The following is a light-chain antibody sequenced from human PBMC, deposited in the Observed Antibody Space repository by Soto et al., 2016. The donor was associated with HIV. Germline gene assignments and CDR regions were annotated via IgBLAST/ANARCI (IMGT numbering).Light chain of an antibody. CDR3: QQYNHFPCT. CDR2: KAS. V-gene: IGKV1-5*03. J-gene: IGKJ2*02. CDR1: QSISTW. Sequence: FQMTQSPSTLSASVGDRVTITCRASQSISTWLAWYQQKPGKAPNLLIYKASTLKSGVPSRFSGSGSGTEFTLTISSLQPDDFASYYCQQYNHFPCTFGQGTKLEIK.